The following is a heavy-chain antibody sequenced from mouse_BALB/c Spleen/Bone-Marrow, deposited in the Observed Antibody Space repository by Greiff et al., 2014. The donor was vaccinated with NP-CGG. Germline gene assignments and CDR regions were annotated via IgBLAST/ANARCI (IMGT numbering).Heavy chain of an antibody. CDR3: ARSGKVRNAMDY. CDR2: ISSYYGDA. CDR1: GYTFTDYA. D-gene: IGHD2-14*01. J-gene: IGHJ4*01. V-gene: IGHV1-67*01. Sequence: QVQLQQSGAELVRPGVSVKISCKGSGYTFTDYAVHWVKQSHTKSLEWIGLISSYYGDATYNQKLKGKATMTVDKSSSTAFLELARLTFEDSAIYYCARSGKVRNAMDYWGQGTSVTVSS.